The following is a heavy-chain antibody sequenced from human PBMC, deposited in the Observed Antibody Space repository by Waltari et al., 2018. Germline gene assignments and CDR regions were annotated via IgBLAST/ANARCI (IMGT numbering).Heavy chain of an antibody. CDR3: AKDKRRVLPFFGMDV. J-gene: IGHJ6*02. D-gene: IGHD3-10*01. CDR1: GFIFNAFG. V-gene: IGHV3-30*18. CDR2: RSYDGSKT. Sequence: QVQMVESGGGVVEPGRSLRLSCAASGFIFNAFGLHWVRRAPGKWLEWGAVRSYDGSKTYYADFVKGRFTISRDNAKNTVHLQMNELRGEDTAVYYCAKDKRRVLPFFGMDVWGHGIPVIVSS.